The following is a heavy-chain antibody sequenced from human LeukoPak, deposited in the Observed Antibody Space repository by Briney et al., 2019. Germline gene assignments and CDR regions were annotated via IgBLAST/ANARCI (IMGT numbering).Heavy chain of an antibody. D-gene: IGHD3-3*01. CDR2: ISYDGSNK. CDR3: AKDHRQELRFLEWLLPPLDY. V-gene: IGHV3-30-3*01. Sequence: GGSLRLSCAASGFTFSSYAMHWVRQAPGKGLEWVAVISYDGSNKYYADSVKGRFTISRDNSKNTLYLQMNSLRAEDTAVYYCAKDHRQELRFLEWLLPPLDYWGQGTLVTVSS. CDR1: GFTFSSYA. J-gene: IGHJ4*02.